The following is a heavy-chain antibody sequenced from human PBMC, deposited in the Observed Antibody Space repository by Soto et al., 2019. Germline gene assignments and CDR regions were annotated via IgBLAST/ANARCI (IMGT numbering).Heavy chain of an antibody. Sequence: QVQLVESGGGVVQPGRSLRLSCAASGFTFSSYAMHWVRQAPGKGLEWVAVISYDGSNKYYADSVKGRFTISRDNSKNENYLQMNSLRAEDTAVYYCAIPYCSGGSYYSYYYGMDVWGQGTTVTVSS. J-gene: IGHJ6*02. CDR3: AIPYCSGGSYYSYYYGMDV. V-gene: IGHV3-30-3*01. CDR2: ISYDGSNK. CDR1: GFTFSSYA. D-gene: IGHD2-15*01.